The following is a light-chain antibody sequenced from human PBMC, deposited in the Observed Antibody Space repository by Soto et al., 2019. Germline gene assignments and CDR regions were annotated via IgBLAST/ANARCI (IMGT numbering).Light chain of an antibody. CDR3: SSYADGNNWV. CDR2: EVS. CDR1: SSDISGHNY. V-gene: IGLV2-8*01. J-gene: IGLJ3*02. Sequence: QSALTQPPSASGSPGQSVTISCTGASSDISGHNYVSWYQQHPGKAPKLMIYEVSKRPSWVPDRFSASKSGNTASLTVSGLQAEDEADYYCSSYADGNNWVFGGGTKVTVL.